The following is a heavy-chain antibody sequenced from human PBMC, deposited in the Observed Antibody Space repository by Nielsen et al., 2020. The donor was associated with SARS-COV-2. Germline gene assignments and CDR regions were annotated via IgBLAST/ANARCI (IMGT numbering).Heavy chain of an antibody. CDR3: ASGSIAAAGTDNWFDP. CDR1: GGTFRRHA. Sequence: SVKVSCKAYGGTFRRHAISWVRQAPGQGLEWMGRFIPILGIANYAQKFQGRVTITADKSTSTAYMELSSLRSEDTAVYYCASGSIAAAGTDNWFDPWGQGTLVTVSS. J-gene: IGHJ5*02. D-gene: IGHD6-13*01. V-gene: IGHV1-69*04. CDR2: FIPILGIA.